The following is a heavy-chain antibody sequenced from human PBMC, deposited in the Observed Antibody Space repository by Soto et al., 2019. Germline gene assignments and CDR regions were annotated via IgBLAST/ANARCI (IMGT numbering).Heavy chain of an antibody. CDR2: IIPIFGSA. V-gene: IGHV1-69*05. CDR1: GGTFNSYI. D-gene: IGHD6-19*01. Sequence: SVKVSCKTSGGTFNSYIITWVRQAPGQGLEWMGGIIPIFGSADYAPKLQGRVTITRDTSASTAYMELSSLRSEDTALYYCARDGVAAGNFNFDYWGQGTLVTVSS. CDR3: ARDGVAAGNFNFDY. J-gene: IGHJ4*03.